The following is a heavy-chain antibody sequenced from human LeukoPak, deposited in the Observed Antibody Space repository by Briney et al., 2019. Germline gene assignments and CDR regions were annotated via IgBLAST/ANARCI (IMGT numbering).Heavy chain of an antibody. V-gene: IGHV3-49*04. D-gene: IGHD3-10*01. CDR1: GFTFGDYA. Sequence: PGRSLRLSCTASGFTFGDYAMSWVRQAPGKGLGWVGFIRSKAYGGTTEYAASVKGRFTISRDDSKSIAYLQMNSLKTEDTAVYYCTRRSYYSDAFDIWGQGTMVTVSS. J-gene: IGHJ3*02. CDR3: TRRSYYSDAFDI. CDR2: IRSKAYGGTT.